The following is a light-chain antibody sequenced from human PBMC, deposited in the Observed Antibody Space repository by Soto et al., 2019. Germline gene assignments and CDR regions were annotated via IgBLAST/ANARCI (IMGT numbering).Light chain of an antibody. CDR1: SRDVGGYKY. CDR3: TSYRGSSTLV. J-gene: IGLJ2*01. V-gene: IGLV2-14*01. CDR2: EVS. Sequence: QSALTQPASVSGSPGQSITISCTGTSRDVGGYKYVSWYQQHPGKAPKLIIYEVSNRPSGVSNRFSGSKSGSTASLAISGLQAEDEADYYCTSYRGSSTLVFGGGTKLTVL.